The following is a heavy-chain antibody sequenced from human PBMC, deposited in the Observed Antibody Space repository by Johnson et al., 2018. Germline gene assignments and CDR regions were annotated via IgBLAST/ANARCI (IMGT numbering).Heavy chain of an antibody. J-gene: IGHJ3*02. CDR3: AKSLGGFYDSSGYYHNDAFDI. CDR1: GFTFSSYG. D-gene: IGHD3-22*01. CDR2: ISYDGSNK. Sequence: VQLLESGGGVVQPGRSLRLSCAASGFTFSSYGMHWVRQAPGKGLEWVAVISYDGSNKYYADSVKGRFTISRDHSKNTLYLQMNSLRAEDTAVYYCAKSLGGFYDSSGYYHNDAFDIWGQGTMVTVSS. V-gene: IGHV3-30*18.